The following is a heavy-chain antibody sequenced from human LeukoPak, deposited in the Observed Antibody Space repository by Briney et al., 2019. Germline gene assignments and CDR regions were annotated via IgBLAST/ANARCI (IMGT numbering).Heavy chain of an antibody. D-gene: IGHD3-22*01. CDR2: IKQDGSEK. V-gene: IGHV3-7*01. Sequence: GGSLRLSCAASGFTFSSYWMSWVRQAPGKGLEWVANIKQDGSEKYYVDSVKGRFTISRDNAKNSLYLQMNSLRAEDTAVYYCARGDYYDSSGYNPTDYWGQGTLVTVSS. CDR3: ARGDYYDSSGYNPTDY. J-gene: IGHJ4*02. CDR1: GFTFSSYW.